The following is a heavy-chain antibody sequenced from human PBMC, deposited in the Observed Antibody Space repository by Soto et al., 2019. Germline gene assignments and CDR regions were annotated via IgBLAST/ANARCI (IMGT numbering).Heavy chain of an antibody. D-gene: IGHD6-25*01. V-gene: IGHV3-33*08. J-gene: IGHJ5*02. CDR1: GFTFSSFG. CDR3: TREGTFGSGSNEAWFDP. Sequence: QEQLAESGGGVVQPGRSLRLSCTASGFTFSSFGMNWVRQAPGKGLEWVALIWYDGSKEYYADSVKGRFTISRDDSKNTVYLQMDSLRAEDTAVYYSTREGTFGSGSNEAWFDPWGQGTLVTVSS. CDR2: IWYDGSKE.